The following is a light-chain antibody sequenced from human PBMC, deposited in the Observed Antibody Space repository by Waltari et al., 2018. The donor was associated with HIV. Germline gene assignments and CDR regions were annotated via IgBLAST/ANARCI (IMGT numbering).Light chain of an antibody. J-gene: IGLJ2*01. CDR1: TSTIGTNS. CDR3: AAWDDSLSEPYVL. V-gene: IGLV1-44*01. CDR2: SDD. Sequence: QSVLTQPPSASGTPGQRVTISCSGTTSTIGTNSVNWYQQLPGTAPKLLIFSDDQRPSGFPYRFSGSKSVPSASLTISGLQSEDEGDYYCAAWDDSLSEPYVLFGGGTRLTVL.